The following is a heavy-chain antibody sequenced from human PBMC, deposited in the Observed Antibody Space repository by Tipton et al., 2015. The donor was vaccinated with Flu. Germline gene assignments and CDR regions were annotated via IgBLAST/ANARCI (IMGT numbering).Heavy chain of an antibody. Sequence: LSLTCAASGFTFDAYAMHWVRQAPGKGLEWVSGLGWNSGDIRYADSVKGRSTISRDNAKNSLYLQMNSLIPEDTALYYCARDDAFDIWGQGTMVTVAS. V-gene: IGHV3-9*01. CDR1: GFTFDAYA. J-gene: IGHJ3*02. CDR3: ARDDAFDI. CDR2: LGWNSGDI.